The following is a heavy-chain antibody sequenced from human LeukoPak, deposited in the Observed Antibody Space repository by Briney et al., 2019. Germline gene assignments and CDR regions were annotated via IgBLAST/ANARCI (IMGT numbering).Heavy chain of an antibody. J-gene: IGHJ4*02. V-gene: IGHV3-7*01. CDR3: ARDRADTAMATDY. CDR1: GFTFSSYW. D-gene: IGHD5-18*01. CDR2: IKQDGSEK. Sequence: GGSLRLSCAASGFTFSSYWMSWVRQAPGKGLEWVANIKQDGSEKYYVDSVKGRFTISRDNAKNSLYLQMNSPRAEDTAVYYCARDRADTAMATDYWGQGTLVTVSS.